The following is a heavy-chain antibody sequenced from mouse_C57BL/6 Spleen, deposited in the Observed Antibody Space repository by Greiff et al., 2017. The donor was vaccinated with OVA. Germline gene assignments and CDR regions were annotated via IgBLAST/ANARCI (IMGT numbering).Heavy chain of an antibody. CDR2: INPNNGGT. J-gene: IGHJ4*01. CDR3: ARSKPTYAMDY. Sequence: EVQLQQSGPELVKPGASVKISCKASGYTFTDYYMNWVKQSPGKSLEWIGDINPNNGGTSYNQKFKGKATLTVDKSSSTAYMELRSLTSEDSAVYYCARSKPTYAMDYWGQGTSVTVSS. V-gene: IGHV1-26*01. CDR1: GYTFTDYY.